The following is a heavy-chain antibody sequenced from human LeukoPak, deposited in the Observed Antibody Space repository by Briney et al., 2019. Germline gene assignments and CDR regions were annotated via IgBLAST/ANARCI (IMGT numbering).Heavy chain of an antibody. Sequence: QPGGSLRLSCAASGFTFSSYWMHWVRQAPAKGLVWVSRINSDGSSTSYADSVKGRFTISRDNAKNTLYLQMNSLRAEDTAVYYCARDVAAYGVTTSFDYWGQGTLVTVSS. CDR2: INSDGSST. CDR3: ARDVAAYGVTTSFDY. J-gene: IGHJ4*02. V-gene: IGHV3-74*01. CDR1: GFTFSSYW. D-gene: IGHD4-17*01.